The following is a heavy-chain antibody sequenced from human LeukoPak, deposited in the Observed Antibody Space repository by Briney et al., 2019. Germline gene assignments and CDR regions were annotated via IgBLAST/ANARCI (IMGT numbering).Heavy chain of an antibody. CDR2: VNSDGSTT. Sequence: GGSLRLSCAASGFTFSRSWMHWVRQAPGKGLVWVSRVNSDGSTTRYADSVKGRFTISRDNAKNTLYLQMNSLRAEDTAVYYCARAYRGYYGSGSYYNDAFDIWGQGTMVTVSS. CDR3: ARAYRGYYGSGSYYNDAFDI. J-gene: IGHJ3*02. V-gene: IGHV3-74*01. CDR1: GFTFSRSW. D-gene: IGHD3-10*01.